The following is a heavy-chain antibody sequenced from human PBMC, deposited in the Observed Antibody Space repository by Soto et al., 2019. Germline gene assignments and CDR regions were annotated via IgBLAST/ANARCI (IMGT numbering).Heavy chain of an antibody. CDR1: GGSINSDDW. CDR2: IYHGGNI. CDR3: ARDHQFGNSLSFDY. J-gene: IGHJ4*02. V-gene: IGHV4-4*02. Sequence: QVQLQESGPGLVNPSGTLSLTCAVSGGSINSDDWWNWVRQPPGKGLEWIGEIYHGGNINYNPSLKNRVTISLDKFKNQFSLEVNSLTATDTAVYYCARDHQFGNSLSFDYWGQGILVTVSS. D-gene: IGHD3-16*01.